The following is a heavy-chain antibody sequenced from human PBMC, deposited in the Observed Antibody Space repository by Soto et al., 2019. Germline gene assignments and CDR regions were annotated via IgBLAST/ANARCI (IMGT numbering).Heavy chain of an antibody. CDR1: GVSISSNY. Sequence: SETLSLTCTVSGVSISSNYWTWIRQPPGKGLEWIEYVYNSGSTNYNPSLKSRVTISEDTSKSQFSLKVNSMTAADTAGYYCARYRREAVAGYTLDNWGQGILVTVSS. J-gene: IGHJ4*02. CDR2: VYNSGST. V-gene: IGHV4-59*01. CDR3: ARYRREAVAGYTLDN. D-gene: IGHD6-13*01.